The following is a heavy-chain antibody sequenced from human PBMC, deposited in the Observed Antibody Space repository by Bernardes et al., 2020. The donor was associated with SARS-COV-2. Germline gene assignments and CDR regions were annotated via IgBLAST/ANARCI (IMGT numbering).Heavy chain of an antibody. Sequence: GGSLRLSCAASGFTFSSYAMHWVRQAPGKGLEWVAVISYDGSNKYYADSVKGRFTISRDNSKNTLYLQMNSLRAEDTAVYYCARDREVGATIYYYYYGMDVWGQGTTVTVSS. CDR3: ARDREVGATIYYYYYGMDV. J-gene: IGHJ6*02. V-gene: IGHV3-30*01. CDR1: GFTFSSYA. CDR2: ISYDGSNK. D-gene: IGHD1-26*01.